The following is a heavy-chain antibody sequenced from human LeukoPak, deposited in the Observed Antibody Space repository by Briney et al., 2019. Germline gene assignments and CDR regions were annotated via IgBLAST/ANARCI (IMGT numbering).Heavy chain of an antibody. CDR1: GGSISSYY. CDR3: ARAPPHGSGSYPFDY. V-gene: IGHV4-59*01. Sequence: TSETLSLTCTVSGGSISSYYWSWIRQPPGKGLEWIGYIYYSGSTNYNPSLKSRVTISVDTSKNQFSLKLSSVTAADTAVYYCARAPPHGSGSYPFDYWGQGTLVTVSS. J-gene: IGHJ4*02. D-gene: IGHD3-10*01. CDR2: IYYSGST.